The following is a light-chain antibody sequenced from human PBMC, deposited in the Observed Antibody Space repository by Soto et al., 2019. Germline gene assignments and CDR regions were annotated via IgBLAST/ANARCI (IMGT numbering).Light chain of an antibody. CDR3: SSHTSSSTSYV. Sequence: QSALAQPASVSGSPGQSITISCTGTSSDVGGYNYVSWYQQHRGKAPKLMIYDVSNRPSGVSNRFSGSKSANTASLTISGLQAEDEADYYCSSHTSSSTSYVFGTGTKVTVL. V-gene: IGLV2-14*01. CDR2: DVS. CDR1: SSDVGGYNY. J-gene: IGLJ1*01.